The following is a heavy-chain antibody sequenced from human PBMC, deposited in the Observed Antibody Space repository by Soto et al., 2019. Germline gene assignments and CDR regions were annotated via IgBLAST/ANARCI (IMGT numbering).Heavy chain of an antibody. V-gene: IGHV1-58*01. CDR3: ATAGYSGYYYGMDV. CDR2: IVVGSGNT. J-gene: IGHJ6*02. CDR1: GFTFTSSA. Sequence: ASVKVSCKASGFTFTSSAVQWVRQARGQRLEWIGWIVVGSGNTNYAQKFQERVTMTEDTSTDTAYMELSSLRSEDTAVYYCATAGYSGYYYGMDVWGQGTTVTVSS. D-gene: IGHD4-4*01.